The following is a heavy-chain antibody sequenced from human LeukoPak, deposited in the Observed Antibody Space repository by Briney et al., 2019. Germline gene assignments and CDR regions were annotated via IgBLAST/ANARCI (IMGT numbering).Heavy chain of an antibody. J-gene: IGHJ6*04. V-gene: IGHV3-53*01. CDR3: ARDRMVRGVIPPYYYYYGMDV. D-gene: IGHD3-10*01. CDR2: IYSGGST. Sequence: GSLRLSCAASGFTVSSNYMSWVRQAPGKGLEWVSVIYSGGSTYYADSVKGRFTISRDNSKNTLYLQMNSLRAEDTAVYYCARDRMVRGVIPPYYYYYGMDVWGKGTTVTVSS. CDR1: GFTVSSNY.